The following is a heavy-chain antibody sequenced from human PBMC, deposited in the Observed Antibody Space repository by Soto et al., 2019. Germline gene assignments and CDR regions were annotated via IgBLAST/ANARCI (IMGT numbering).Heavy chain of an antibody. CDR1: GGTFSSYT. D-gene: IGHD6-19*01. Sequence: QVQLVQSGAEVKKPGSSVKVSCKASGGTFSSYTISWVRQAPGQGLEWMGRIIPILGIANYAQKFQGGVTSTADKSTSTAYMELGSMGSEDTAVYDCARGSRYSSGWPNWGQGTLVTVSS. V-gene: IGHV1-69*02. J-gene: IGHJ4*02. CDR3: ARGSRYSSGWPN. CDR2: IIPILGIA.